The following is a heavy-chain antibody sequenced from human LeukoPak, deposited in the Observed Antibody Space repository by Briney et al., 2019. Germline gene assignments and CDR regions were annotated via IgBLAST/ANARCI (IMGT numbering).Heavy chain of an antibody. CDR3: ASGYYDSSRYYDY. V-gene: IGHV1-69*13. CDR2: IIPIFGTA. J-gene: IGHJ4*02. D-gene: IGHD3-22*01. CDR1: GYTFTSYY. Sequence: SVKVSCKASGYTFTSYYMHWVRQAPGQGLEWMGGIIPIFGTAKYAQKFQGRVTITADESTSTAYMELSSLRSEDTAVHYCASGYYDSSRYYDYWGQGTLVTVSS.